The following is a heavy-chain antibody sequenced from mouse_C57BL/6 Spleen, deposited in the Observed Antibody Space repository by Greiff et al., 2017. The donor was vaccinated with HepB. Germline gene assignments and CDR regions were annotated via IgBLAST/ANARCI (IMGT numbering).Heavy chain of an antibody. D-gene: IGHD2-1*01. CDR2: IWSGGST. J-gene: IGHJ4*01. V-gene: IGHV2-2*01. CDR3: ARVYYGNYRAMDY. CDR1: GFSLTSYG. Sequence: VKLMESGPGLVQPSQSLSITCTVSGFSLTSYGVHWVRQSPGKGLEWLGVIWSGGSTDYNAAFISRLSISKDNSKSQVFFKMNSLQADDTAIYYCARVYYGNYRAMDYWGQGTSVTVSS.